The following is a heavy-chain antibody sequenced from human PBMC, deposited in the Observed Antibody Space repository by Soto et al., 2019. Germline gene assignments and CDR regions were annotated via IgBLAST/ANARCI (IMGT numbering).Heavy chain of an antibody. CDR2: IHYSGSI. CDR1: GGSISSGGYS. V-gene: IGHV4-31*03. Sequence: PSETLSLTCTVSGGSISSGGYSWSWIRQHPGKGLEWIGYIHYSGSISYNPSLKSRITISVDTSKNQFSLKLSSVTAADTAVYYCARERGHTVTYFDYWGQGTLVTVSS. J-gene: IGHJ4*02. D-gene: IGHD4-17*01. CDR3: ARERGHTVTYFDY.